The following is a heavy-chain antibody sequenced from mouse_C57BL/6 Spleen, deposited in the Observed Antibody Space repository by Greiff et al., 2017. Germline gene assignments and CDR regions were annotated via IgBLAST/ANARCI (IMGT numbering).Heavy chain of an antibody. V-gene: IGHV1-15*01. Sequence: QVQLQQSGAELVRPGASVTLSCKASGYTFTDYEMHWVKQTPVHGLEWIGAIDPETGGTAYNQKFKGKAILTADKSSSTAYMELRSLTSEDSAVYYCTRTPITTEAMDDWGQGTSVTVSS. D-gene: IGHD1-1*01. CDR3: TRTPITTEAMDD. CDR1: GYTFTDYE. CDR2: IDPETGGT. J-gene: IGHJ4*01.